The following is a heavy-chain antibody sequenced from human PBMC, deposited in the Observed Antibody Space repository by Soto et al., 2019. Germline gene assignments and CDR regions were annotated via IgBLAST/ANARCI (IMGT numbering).Heavy chain of an antibody. J-gene: IGHJ6*02. CDR2: ISPYTGNT. CDR1: GYIFVNYG. Sequence: QVQLVQSGDEVKKPGASVKVSCKASGYIFVNYGIAWVRQAPGQGLEWMGWISPYTGNTHSATKVQGRLTMTTDTATSTADMDLGSLTSDDTAVYYWGRVENYVTPTPQDVWGQGTTVTVSS. D-gene: IGHD3-16*01. V-gene: IGHV1-18*01. CDR3: GRVENYVTPTPQDV.